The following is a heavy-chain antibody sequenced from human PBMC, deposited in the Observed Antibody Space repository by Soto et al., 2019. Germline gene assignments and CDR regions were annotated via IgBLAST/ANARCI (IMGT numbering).Heavy chain of an antibody. CDR1: GFTFNSHG. CDR3: AQDRTAILAEVSWLES. V-gene: IGHV3-30*18. Sequence: QVLLVESGGGVVQPGGSLTLPCVGSGFTFNSHGMHWVRQAPGKGLEWVAVISYDGSNKYYEESVKGRFTISRDNSRNTVYLQLNSLRAEDTALYYCAQDRTAILAEVSWLESWGQGTLVTVSA. J-gene: IGHJ5*02. D-gene: IGHD5-12*01. CDR2: ISYDGSNK.